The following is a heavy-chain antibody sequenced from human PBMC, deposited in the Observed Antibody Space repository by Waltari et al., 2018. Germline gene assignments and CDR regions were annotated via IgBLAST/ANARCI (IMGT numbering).Heavy chain of an antibody. CDR2: IIPSFGTA. Sequence: QVQLVQSGAEVKKPGSSVKVSCKASGGTFSSYAISWVRQAPGQGLEWMGGIIPSFGTANYAQKFQGRVTITADESTSTAYMELSSLRSEDTAVYYCARDEAYCGGDCYYYYGMDVWGQGTTVTVSS. D-gene: IGHD2-21*02. CDR3: ARDEAYCGGDCYYYYGMDV. V-gene: IGHV1-69*01. CDR1: GGTFSSYA. J-gene: IGHJ6*02.